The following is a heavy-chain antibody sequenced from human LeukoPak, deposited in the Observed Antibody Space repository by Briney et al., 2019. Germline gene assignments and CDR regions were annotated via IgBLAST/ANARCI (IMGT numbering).Heavy chain of an antibody. Sequence: GGSLRLSCAASGFRFSTYNMNWVRQAPGKGLEWLSYISSGSSTIYYADSVKGRFTISRDNAKNSLFLQMSSLRDEDTAVYYCAGEQYSSGWQPADYWGQGTLVTVSS. CDR2: ISSGSSTI. J-gene: IGHJ4*02. V-gene: IGHV3-48*02. D-gene: IGHD6-19*01. CDR3: AGEQYSSGWQPADY. CDR1: GFRFSTYN.